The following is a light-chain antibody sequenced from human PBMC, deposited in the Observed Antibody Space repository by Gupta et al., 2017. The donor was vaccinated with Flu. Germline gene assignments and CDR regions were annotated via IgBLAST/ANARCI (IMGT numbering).Light chain of an antibody. CDR2: SAS. Sequence: IDNWLGWYQQKPGRAPKLLIHSASRLRDGVPPRFIGSGSDRXFTLTIXNLQPEDFATYYCQQAYTFPRTFGXGTRVEVK. CDR3: QQAYTFPRT. V-gene: IGKV1-12*01. CDR1: IDNW. J-gene: IGKJ1*01.